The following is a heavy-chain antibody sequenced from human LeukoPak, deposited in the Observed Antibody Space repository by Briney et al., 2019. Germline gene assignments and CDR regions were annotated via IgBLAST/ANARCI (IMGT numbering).Heavy chain of an antibody. CDR1: GGSFSGYY. CDR2: INHSGST. D-gene: IGHD3-16*01. Sequence: TSETLSLTCAVYGGSFSGYYWSWIRQPPGKGLEWIGEINHSGSTNYNPSLKSRVTISVDTSKNQFSLKLSSVTAADTAVYYCARGPIYVPDNAFDIWGQGTMVTVSS. V-gene: IGHV4-34*01. J-gene: IGHJ3*02. CDR3: ARGPIYVPDNAFDI.